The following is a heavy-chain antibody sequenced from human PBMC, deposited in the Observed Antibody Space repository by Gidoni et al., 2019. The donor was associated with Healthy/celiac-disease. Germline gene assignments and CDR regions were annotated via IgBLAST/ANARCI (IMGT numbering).Heavy chain of an antibody. D-gene: IGHD5-18*01. CDR3: ARRDTAMAWFDP. V-gene: IGHV5-10-1*03. CDR2: IDHSDSYT. Sequence: DVQLAPSGAALQPCGESLPSPCKVSGSSFTTYWDSWVRQIPGKGLEWMGRIDHSDSYTNFSPAFQGHVTIAADKSISTAYLQWSSLKASDTARYYWARRDTAMAWFDPWGQGTLVTVPA. J-gene: IGHJ5*02. CDR1: GSSFTTYW.